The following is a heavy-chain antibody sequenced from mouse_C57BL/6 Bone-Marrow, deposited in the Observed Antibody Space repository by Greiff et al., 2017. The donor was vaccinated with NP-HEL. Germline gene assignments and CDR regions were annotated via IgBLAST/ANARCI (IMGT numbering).Heavy chain of an antibody. CDR2: IYREGGST. V-gene: IGHV5-2*01. CDR1: EYEFPSHD. Sequence: EVQGVESGAGLVQPGESLKLSCESNEYEFPSHDMSWVRKTPEQRLELVAAIYREGGSTYYPDTMERRFIIARDDTKKTLYLQMSSMRYEDTALYYCARHGGLLLYWGQGTTLTVSS. J-gene: IGHJ2*01. CDR3: ARHGGLLLY.